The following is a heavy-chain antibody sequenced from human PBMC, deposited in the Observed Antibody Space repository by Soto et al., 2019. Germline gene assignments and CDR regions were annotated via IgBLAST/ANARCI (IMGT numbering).Heavy chain of an antibody. V-gene: IGHV4-4*02. CDR3: ARSTMVARSSLLIGY. D-gene: IGHD3-10*01. CDR1: GASITSNNW. Sequence: QVQLQESGPGLVKPSGTLSLTCAVSGASITSNNWWSWVRQPPGKGLECIGEIYHSGSTIYNVSLDCRVTVSVDKSNNQVSLKLNSVTAADTAVYFCARSTMVARSSLLIGYWGQGILVTVSS. J-gene: IGHJ4*02. CDR2: IYHSGST.